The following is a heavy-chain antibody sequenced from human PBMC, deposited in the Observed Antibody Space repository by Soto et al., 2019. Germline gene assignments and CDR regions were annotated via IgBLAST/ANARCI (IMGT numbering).Heavy chain of an antibody. J-gene: IGHJ4*02. CDR3: ARESEDLTSNFDY. CDR1: GFTFSRYS. V-gene: IGHV3-21*01. Sequence: GGSLRLSCAASGFTFSRYSMNWVRQAPGKGLEWVSSISSTTNYIYYADSMKGRSTVSRDNAKNSVYLDMNSLSAEDTAVYYCARESEDLTSNFDYWGQGTLVTVS. CDR2: ISSTTNYI.